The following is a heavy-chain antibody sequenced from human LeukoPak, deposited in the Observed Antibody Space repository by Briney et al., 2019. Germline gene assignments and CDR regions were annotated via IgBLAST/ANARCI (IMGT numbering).Heavy chain of an antibody. V-gene: IGHV1-46*01. CDR2: INPSGGST. CDR3: ARSRVAGTSFLSY. CDR1: GYTFTSYY. J-gene: IGHJ4*02. D-gene: IGHD6-19*01. Sequence: ASVKVSCKASGYTFTSYYMHWVRQAPGQGLEWMGIINPSGGSTSYAQKFQGRVTMTRDTSTSTVYMELRSLRSDDTAVYYCARSRVAGTSFLSYWGQGTLVTVSS.